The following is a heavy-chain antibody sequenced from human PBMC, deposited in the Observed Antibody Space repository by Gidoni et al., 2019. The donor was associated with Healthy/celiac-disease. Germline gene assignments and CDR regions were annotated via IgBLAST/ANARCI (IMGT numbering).Heavy chain of an antibody. V-gene: IGHV3-30*18. CDR3: AKDWSSSTSCLDY. Sequence: QVQLVESGGGVVQPGRSLRLSCAASGFTFSSYGMHWVRQAPGKGLEWVAVISYDGSNKYYADSVKGRFTISRDNSKNTLYLQMNSLRAEDTAVYYCAKDWSSSTSCLDYWGQGTLVTVSS. J-gene: IGHJ4*02. CDR2: ISYDGSNK. D-gene: IGHD2-2*01. CDR1: GFTFSSYG.